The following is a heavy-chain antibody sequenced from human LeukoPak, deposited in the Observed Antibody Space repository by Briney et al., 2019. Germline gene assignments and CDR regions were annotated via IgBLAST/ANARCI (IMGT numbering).Heavy chain of an antibody. D-gene: IGHD3-22*01. V-gene: IGHV4-59*01. CDR2: IYYTGST. Sequence: PSETLSLTCTVSGASISSYYWSWVRQPPGKGLEWIGYIYYTGSTNYNPSLKSRVTISVDTSKNQFSLNLSSVTAADTAVYYCARAVTEYYYTSSGYYYVPYYFDYWGQGTLVTVSS. CDR3: ARAVTEYYYTSSGYYYVPYYFDY. CDR1: GASISSYY. J-gene: IGHJ4*02.